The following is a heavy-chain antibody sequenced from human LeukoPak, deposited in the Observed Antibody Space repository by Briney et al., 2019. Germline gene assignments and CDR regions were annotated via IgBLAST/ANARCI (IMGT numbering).Heavy chain of an antibody. Sequence: GGSLRLSCAASGFTFSSYAVHWVRQAPGQGLEWVAVISYDGTNKYYADSVKGRFTISRDNSKNTLYLQMNSLRAGDTAVYYCARDGYGLDTPMVSTIFDYWGQGSLVTVSS. V-gene: IGHV3-30-3*01. CDR2: ISYDGTNK. J-gene: IGHJ4*02. D-gene: IGHD5-18*01. CDR1: GFTFSSYA. CDR3: ARDGYGLDTPMVSTIFDY.